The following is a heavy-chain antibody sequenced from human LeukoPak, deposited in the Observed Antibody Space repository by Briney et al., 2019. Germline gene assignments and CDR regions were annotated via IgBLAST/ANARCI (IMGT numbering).Heavy chain of an antibody. CDR2: ISASGGTA. V-gene: IGHV3-23*01. Sequence: PGGSLRLSCAASGFIFSNYAMTWVRQAPGKGLECVSVISASGGTANYVDTVKGRFTISRDNSQNTLYLQMNSLRAEDTAVYYCARVGDSSGYYGYYYYYYGMDVWGQGTTVTVSS. J-gene: IGHJ6*02. D-gene: IGHD3-22*01. CDR3: ARVGDSSGYYGYYYYYYGMDV. CDR1: GFIFSNYA.